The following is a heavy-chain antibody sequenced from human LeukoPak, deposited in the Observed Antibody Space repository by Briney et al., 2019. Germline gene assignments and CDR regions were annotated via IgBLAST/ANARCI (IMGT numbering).Heavy chain of an antibody. CDR3: AKDCYSYGPYSFDY. CDR2: ISGSGGST. D-gene: IGHD5-18*01. J-gene: IGHJ4*02. V-gene: IGHV3-23*01. CDR1: GFSFSSYA. Sequence: GGSLRLSCAASGFSFSSYAMSWVRQAPGKGLEWVSAISGSGGSTYYADSVNGRITISRDNSRNTLFLQMNSLRAEDAAVYHCAKDCYSYGPYSFDYWGQGILVTVSS.